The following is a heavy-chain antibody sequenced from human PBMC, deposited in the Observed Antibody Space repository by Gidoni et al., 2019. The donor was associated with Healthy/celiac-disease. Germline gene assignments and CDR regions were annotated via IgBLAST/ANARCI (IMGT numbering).Heavy chain of an antibody. CDR3: AKDRSAVAGFYYYGMDV. J-gene: IGHJ6*02. D-gene: IGHD6-19*01. Sequence: QVQLVESGGGVVQPGRSLRLSCAASGFPFSSYGMHWVRQAPGKGLEWVAVISYDGSNKYYADSVKGRFTISRDNSKNTLYLQMNSLRAEDTAVYYCAKDRSAVAGFYYYGMDVWGQGTTVTVSS. V-gene: IGHV3-30*18. CDR2: ISYDGSNK. CDR1: GFPFSSYG.